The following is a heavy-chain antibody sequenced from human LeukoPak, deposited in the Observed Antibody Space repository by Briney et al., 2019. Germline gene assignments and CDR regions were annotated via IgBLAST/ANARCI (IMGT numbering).Heavy chain of an antibody. CDR2: IWYDGSSK. D-gene: IGHD6-13*01. J-gene: IGHJ4*02. CDR1: GFSFSAYG. Sequence: GGSLRLSCAASGFSFSAYGVHWVRQAPGKGLEWVAVIWYDGSSKDYADSVKGRSTFSRDNSKNTLYLQMNSLTVEDTAVYYCARSQSSSLIDYWGQGTLVTVSS. V-gene: IGHV3-33*01. CDR3: ARSQSSSLIDY.